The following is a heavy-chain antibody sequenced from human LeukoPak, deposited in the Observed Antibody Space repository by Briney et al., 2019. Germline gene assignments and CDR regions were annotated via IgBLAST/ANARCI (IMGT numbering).Heavy chain of an antibody. Sequence: SETLSLTCTVSGGSISSYYWSWIRQPPGKGLEWIGNIYYSGSTNYNPSLKSRVTISVDTSKNQFSLKLNSVTAADTAVYYCTRGSIAYCYMDVWGKGTTVTISS. CDR2: IYYSGST. J-gene: IGHJ6*03. CDR3: TRGSIAYCYMDV. CDR1: GGSISSYY. D-gene: IGHD3-22*01. V-gene: IGHV4-59*01.